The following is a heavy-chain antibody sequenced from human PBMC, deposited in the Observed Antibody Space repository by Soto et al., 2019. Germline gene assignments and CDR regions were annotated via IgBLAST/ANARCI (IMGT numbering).Heavy chain of an antibody. CDR2: ISGSGGST. Sequence: EVQLLESGGGLVQPGGSLRLSCAASGFTFSSYAMSWVRQAPGKGLEWVSAISGSGGSTYYADSVKGRFTISRDNSKNTLYLQMNSLRAEETAVYYCATYTVVTASYFDYWGQGTLVTVSS. CDR3: ATYTVVTASYFDY. CDR1: GFTFSSYA. D-gene: IGHD2-15*01. V-gene: IGHV3-23*01. J-gene: IGHJ4*02.